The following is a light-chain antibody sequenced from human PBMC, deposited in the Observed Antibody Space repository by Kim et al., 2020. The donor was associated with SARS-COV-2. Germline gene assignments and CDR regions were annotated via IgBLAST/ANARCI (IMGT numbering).Light chain of an antibody. CDR2: EVS. J-gene: IGLJ2*01. V-gene: IGLV2-8*01. Sequence: QSALTQPPSASGSPGQSVTISCTGTSSDVGNYNYVSWYQQHPGKAPKLMIYEVSNRPSGVPDRFSGSKSGNTASLTVSGLQAEDEADYYCSSYAGSNNLIFGGGTQLTVL. CDR1: SSDVGNYNY. CDR3: SSYAGSNNLI.